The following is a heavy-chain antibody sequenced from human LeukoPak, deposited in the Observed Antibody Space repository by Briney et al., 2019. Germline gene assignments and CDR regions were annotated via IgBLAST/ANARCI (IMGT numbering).Heavy chain of an antibody. CDR1: GGSISSYY. CDR3: ARGYSSSWPRMDV. Sequence: SETLSLTCTVSGGSISSYYWSWIRQPPGKGLEWIGYIYYSGSTNYNPSLKSRVTISVDTSKNQFSLKRSSVTAADTAVYYCARGYSSSWPRMDVWGKGTTVTVSS. V-gene: IGHV4-59*01. D-gene: IGHD6-13*01. J-gene: IGHJ6*04. CDR2: IYYSGST.